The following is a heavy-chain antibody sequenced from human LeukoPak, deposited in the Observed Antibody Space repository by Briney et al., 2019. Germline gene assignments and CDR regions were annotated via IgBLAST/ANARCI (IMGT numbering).Heavy chain of an antibody. CDR3: AREKMRSYGSYFDY. CDR2: ISAYNGNT. V-gene: IGHV1-18*01. D-gene: IGHD5-18*01. Sequence: ASVKVSCKASGYTFTIYGISWVRQAPGQGLEWMGWISAYNGNTNYAQKLQGRVTMTTDTSTSTAYMELRSLRSDDTAVYYCAREKMRSYGSYFDYWGQGTLVTVSS. J-gene: IGHJ4*02. CDR1: GYTFTIYG.